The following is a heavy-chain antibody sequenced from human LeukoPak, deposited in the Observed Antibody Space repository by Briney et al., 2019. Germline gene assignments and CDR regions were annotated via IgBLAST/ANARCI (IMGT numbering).Heavy chain of an antibody. D-gene: IGHD3-3*01. CDR1: GGSFSGYY. CDR2: IYTSGST. J-gene: IGHJ4*02. V-gene: IGHV4-59*10. CDR3: ARSDFWSGYRFEY. Sequence: SETLSLTCAVYGGSFSGYYWSWIRQPAGKGLEWIGRIYTSGSTNYNPSLKSRVTMSVDTSKNQFSLKLSSVTAADTAVYYCARSDFWSGYRFEYWGQGTLVTVSS.